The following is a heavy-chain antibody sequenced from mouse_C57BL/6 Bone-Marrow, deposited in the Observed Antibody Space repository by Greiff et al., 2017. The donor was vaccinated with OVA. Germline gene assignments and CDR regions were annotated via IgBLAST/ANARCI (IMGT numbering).Heavy chain of an antibody. J-gene: IGHJ3*01. CDR3: ARREPGWFAY. CDR2: IYPRSGNT. CDR1: GYTFTSYG. Sequence: VQLVESGAELARPGASVKLSCKASGYTFTSYGISWVKQRTGQGLEWIGEIYPRSGNTYYNEKFKGKATLTADKSSSTAYMELRSLTSEDSAVYFCARREPGWFAYWGQGTLVTVSA. V-gene: IGHV1-81*01.